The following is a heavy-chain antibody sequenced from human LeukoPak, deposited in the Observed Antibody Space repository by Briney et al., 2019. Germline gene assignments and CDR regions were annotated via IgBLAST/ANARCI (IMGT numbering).Heavy chain of an antibody. D-gene: IGHD6-13*01. CDR3: AKEAASEEYSSSWYGYYYYYYMDV. CDR1: GFTFSSYA. V-gene: IGHV3-23*01. CDR2: ISGSGGST. Sequence: GGSLRLSCAASGFTFSSYAMSWVRQAPGKGLEWVSAISGSGGSTYYADSVKGRFTISRDNSKNTLYLQMNSLRAEDTAVYYCAKEAASEEYSSSWYGYYYYYYMDVWGKGTTVTVSS. J-gene: IGHJ6*03.